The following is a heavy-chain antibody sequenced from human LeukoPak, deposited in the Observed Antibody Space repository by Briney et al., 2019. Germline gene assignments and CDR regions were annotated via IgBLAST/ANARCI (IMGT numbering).Heavy chain of an antibody. V-gene: IGHV1-69*05. CDR3: ARGVRAHYYGSGSYEDDAFDI. D-gene: IGHD3-10*01. CDR2: IIPIFGTA. J-gene: IGHJ3*02. Sequence: GASVKVSCKASGGTFSSYAISWVPQAPGQGLEWMGGIIPIFGTANYAQKFQGRVTITTDESTSTAYMELSSLRSEDTAVYYCARGVRAHYYGSGSYEDDAFDIWGQGTMVTVSS. CDR1: GGTFSSYA.